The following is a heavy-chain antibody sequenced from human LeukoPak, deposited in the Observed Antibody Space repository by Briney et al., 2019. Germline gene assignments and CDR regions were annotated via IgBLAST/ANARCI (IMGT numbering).Heavy chain of an antibody. J-gene: IGHJ6*02. CDR2: INTNTGNP. CDR3: AQSSSWTYYYYGMDV. V-gene: IGHV7-4-1*02. D-gene: IGHD6-13*01. CDR1: GYTFTSYA. Sequence: ASVKVSCKASGYTFTSYAMNWVRQAPGQGLEWMGWINTNTGNPTYAQGFTGRFVSSLDTSVSTAYPQISSLKAEDTAVYYCAQSSSWTYYYYGMDVWGQGTTVTVSS.